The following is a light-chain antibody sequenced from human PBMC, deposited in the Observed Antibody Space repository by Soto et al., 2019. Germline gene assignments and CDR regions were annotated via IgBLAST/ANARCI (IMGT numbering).Light chain of an antibody. V-gene: IGKV1-27*01. J-gene: IGKJ1*01. CDR3: QMYNSAPPA. CDR2: AAS. Sequence: DIQMTQSPSSLSASVGDRVTITCRASQGISNYLAWYQQKPGKVPKLLIYAASTLQSGVPSRFSGSGSGTDFTLPNSSLHPELVATYYCQMYNSAPPAFDQGTKVEIK. CDR1: QGISNY.